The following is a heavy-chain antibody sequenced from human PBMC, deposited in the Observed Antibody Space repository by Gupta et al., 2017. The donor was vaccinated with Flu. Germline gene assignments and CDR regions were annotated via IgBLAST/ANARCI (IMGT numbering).Heavy chain of an antibody. D-gene: IGHD4-23*01. V-gene: IGHV4-34*01. J-gene: IGHJ4*02. Sequence: QVQLQQWGAGLLKPSETLSLTCAVYGGSFSGYYWSWIRQPPGKGLEWIGEINHSGSTNYNPSLKSRVTISVDTSKNQFSLKLSSVTAADTAVYYCARVQGNLIYGGNPRRLGYFDYWGQGTLVTVSS. CDR2: INHSGST. CDR1: GGSFSGYY. CDR3: ARVQGNLIYGGNPRRLGYFDY.